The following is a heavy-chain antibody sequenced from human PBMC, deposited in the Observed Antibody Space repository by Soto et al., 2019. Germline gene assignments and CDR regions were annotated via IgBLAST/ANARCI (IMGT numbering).Heavy chain of an antibody. CDR1: GGSMNGGGYY. J-gene: IGHJ3*02. CDR2: IYYGGTT. Sequence: QLQLQESGPGLVKSSETLSLTCSVSGGSMNGGGYYWGWIRQPPGKGLEWIGTIYYGGTTYYNPSLKSRLTISVDTSKNDFSLRLSSVTAADTAVYYCVREGFTYNYDRSGPGAFDIWGQGTTVTVAS. CDR3: VREGFTYNYDRSGPGAFDI. D-gene: IGHD3-22*01. V-gene: IGHV4-39*02.